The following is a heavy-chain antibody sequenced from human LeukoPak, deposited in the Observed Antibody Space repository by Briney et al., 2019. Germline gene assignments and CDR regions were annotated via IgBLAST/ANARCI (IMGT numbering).Heavy chain of an antibody. V-gene: IGHV4-61*02. Sequence: SQTLSLTCTVSGGSLSSGSYYWRWIRQPAGKGLEGIGRIYTSGSTNYNPSLKSRVTISVDTSKNQFSLKLSSVTAADTAVYYCASSPRVHCSSTSCYNAFDIWGQGTMVTVSS. CDR2: IYTSGST. J-gene: IGHJ3*02. CDR1: GGSLSSGSYY. D-gene: IGHD2-2*02. CDR3: ASSPRVHCSSTSCYNAFDI.